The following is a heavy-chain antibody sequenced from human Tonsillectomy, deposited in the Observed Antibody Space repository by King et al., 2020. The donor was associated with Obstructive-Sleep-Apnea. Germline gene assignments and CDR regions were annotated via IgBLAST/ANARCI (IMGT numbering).Heavy chain of an antibody. CDR3: AREGGSYYNWFDP. CDR1: GGSISSSSYY. V-gene: IGHV4-39*07. CDR2: IYYSGST. D-gene: IGHD1-26*01. J-gene: IGHJ5*02. Sequence: QLQESGPGLVKPSETLSLTCTVSGGSISSSSYYWGWIRQPPGKGLEWIGSIYYSGSTYYNPSLKSRVTISVDTSKNQFSLKLGSVTAADTAVYYCAREGGSYYNWFDPWGQGTLVTVSS.